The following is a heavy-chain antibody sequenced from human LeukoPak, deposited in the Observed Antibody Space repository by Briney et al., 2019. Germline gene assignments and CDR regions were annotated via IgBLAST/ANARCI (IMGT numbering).Heavy chain of an antibody. CDR1: GGSIRRGIYY. CDR2: IYYSGST. CDR3: ARDRSAKE. D-gene: IGHD2-15*01. Sequence: PSETLSLTSTVSGGSIRRGIYYWSWIRQPPGKGLEWIGYIYYSGSTNYNPSLKSRVTISVDKSKNQFSLKLSSVTAADTAVYYCARDRSAKEWGQGTLVTVSS. V-gene: IGHV4-61*01. J-gene: IGHJ4*02.